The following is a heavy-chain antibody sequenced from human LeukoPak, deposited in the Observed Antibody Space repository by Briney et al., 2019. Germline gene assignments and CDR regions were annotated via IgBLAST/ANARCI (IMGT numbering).Heavy chain of an antibody. CDR2: ITNSGTTI. V-gene: IGHV3-11*04. D-gene: IGHD1-26*01. CDR1: GFTFTDYY. Sequence: GGSLRLSCAASGFTFTDYYMSWIRQAPGKGLEWVSYITNSGTTIYYADSVKGRFTISRDNAKSSLYLQMNSLRAEDTAVYYCARDQGMGLDYWGQGTLVTVSS. CDR3: ARDQGMGLDY. J-gene: IGHJ4*02.